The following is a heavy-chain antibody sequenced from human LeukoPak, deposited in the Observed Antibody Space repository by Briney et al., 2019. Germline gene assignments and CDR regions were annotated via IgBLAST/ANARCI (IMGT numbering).Heavy chain of an antibody. D-gene: IGHD6-19*01. V-gene: IGHV3-11*04. J-gene: IGHJ4*02. Sequence: PGGSLRLSCAASGLTFSDYYMSWIRQAPGKGLEWVSYISSSGSTIYYADSVKGRFTISRDNAENSLYLQMNSLRAEDTAVYYCARDEWLGPLDYWGQGTLVTVSS. CDR1: GLTFSDYY. CDR3: ARDEWLGPLDY. CDR2: ISSSGSTI.